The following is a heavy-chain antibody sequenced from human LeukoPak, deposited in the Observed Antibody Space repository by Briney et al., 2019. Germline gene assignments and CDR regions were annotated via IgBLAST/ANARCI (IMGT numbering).Heavy chain of an antibody. V-gene: IGHV3-33*01. CDR1: GFTLSSFV. D-gene: IGHD3-16*01. J-gene: IGHJ3*02. CDR2: MWYDGRNK. Sequence: GGSLRLSCAASGFTLSSFVMVWVRQAPGKGLEWVTLMWYDGRNKYYADSVKGRFTISRDNSKNTVYLQMNSLRGEDTAVYYCARVGDMEAFDIWGQGTRVTVSS. CDR3: ARVGDMEAFDI.